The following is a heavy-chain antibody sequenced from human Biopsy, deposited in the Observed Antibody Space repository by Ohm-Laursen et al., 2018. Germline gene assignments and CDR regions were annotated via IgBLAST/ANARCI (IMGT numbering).Heavy chain of an antibody. D-gene: IGHD5-24*01. CDR3: ARVMTTIGYNYAMDV. J-gene: IGHJ6*02. V-gene: IGHV4-59*01. CDR1: GGSISTYY. Sequence: GTLSLTCTVSGGSISTYYWTWIRQPPGKGLEWLGYIYSSGSTNYNPSLQRRVTISVDTSKSQFSLKLTSVTAADTAVYYCARVMTTIGYNYAMDVWGQGTTVTVSS. CDR2: IYSSGST.